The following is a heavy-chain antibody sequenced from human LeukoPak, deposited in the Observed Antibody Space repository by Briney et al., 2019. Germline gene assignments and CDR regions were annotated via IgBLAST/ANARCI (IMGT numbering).Heavy chain of an antibody. Sequence: GGSLRLSCTAPGFTFSNYWMSWVRQAPGKGLEWVANIKVDGGEKYYADSVKGRFTVSRDNAKNSLYLQMNSLRAEDTAIYYCARTVPGHTTCWDYFDSWGQGTLVTVSS. CDR1: GFTFSNYW. J-gene: IGHJ4*02. CDR3: ARTVPGHTTCWDYFDS. D-gene: IGHD1-26*01. CDR2: IKVDGGEK. V-gene: IGHV3-7*01.